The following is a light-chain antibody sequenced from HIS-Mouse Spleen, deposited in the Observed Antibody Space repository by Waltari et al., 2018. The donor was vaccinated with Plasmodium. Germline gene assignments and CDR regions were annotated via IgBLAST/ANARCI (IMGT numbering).Light chain of an antibody. J-gene: IGKJ2*01. CDR1: QSVSSSY. CDR2: GAS. CDR3: QQYGSSPYT. Sequence: EIVLTQSPGTLSLSPGERATLSCRASQSVSSSYLAWYQQKPGQAPRLPIYGASSRATGIPDRCSGSGAGTDFTLTISRLEPEDFAVYYCQQYGSSPYTFGQGTKLEIK. V-gene: IGKV3-20*01.